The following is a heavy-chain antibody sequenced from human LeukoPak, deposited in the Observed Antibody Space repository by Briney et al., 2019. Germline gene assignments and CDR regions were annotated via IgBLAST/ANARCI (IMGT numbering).Heavy chain of an antibody. CDR1: GYTFTSYD. J-gene: IGHJ5*02. CDR2: MNPNSGNT. D-gene: IGHD1-26*01. V-gene: IGHV1-8*01. CDR3: ARVRSYAGNWFDP. Sequence: ASVKASCKASGYTFTSYDINWVRQASGQGLEWMGWMNPNSGNTGYAQRFQGRVTMTRNTSISTAYMELSSLRSEDTAVYYCARVRSYAGNWFDPWGQGTLVTVSS.